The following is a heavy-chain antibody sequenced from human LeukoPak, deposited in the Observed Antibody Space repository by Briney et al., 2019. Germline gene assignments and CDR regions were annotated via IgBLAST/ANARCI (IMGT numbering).Heavy chain of an antibody. D-gene: IGHD3-10*01. CDR2: INTNTGNP. V-gene: IGHV7-4-1*02. CDR1: GYAFTSYY. CDR3: ATQDKLLWFGESAPYYFDY. J-gene: IGHJ4*02. Sequence: ASVKVSCKTSGYAFTSYYIHWVRQAPGQGLEWMGWINTNTGNPTYAQGFTGRFVFSLDTSVSTAYLQISSLKAEDTAVYYCATQDKLLWFGESAPYYFDYWGQGTLVTVSS.